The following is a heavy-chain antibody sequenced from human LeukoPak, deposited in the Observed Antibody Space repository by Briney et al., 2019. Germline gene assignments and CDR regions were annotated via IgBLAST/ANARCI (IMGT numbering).Heavy chain of an antibody. CDR3: ARDVAYYGSDGYYPPNYYYYYMDV. V-gene: IGHV1-69*05. J-gene: IGHJ6*03. Sequence: GASVKVSCKTSGGSVSNYAITWVRQAPGQGLEWMGGIIPIFGTPNYAQKFEGRLTITTDESTSTAYMELSSLRSEDTAVYYCARDVAYYGSDGYYPPNYYYYYMDVWGTGTTVTVSS. CDR1: GGSVSNYA. CDR2: IIPIFGTP. D-gene: IGHD3-22*01.